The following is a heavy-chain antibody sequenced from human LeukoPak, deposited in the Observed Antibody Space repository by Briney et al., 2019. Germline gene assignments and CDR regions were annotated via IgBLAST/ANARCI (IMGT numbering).Heavy chain of an antibody. CDR1: GGSISSYY. D-gene: IGHD3-3*01. CDR3: AREKTYYDFWSGYPQPSPYYYYGMDV. CDR2: IYTSGST. V-gene: IGHV4-4*07. Sequence: SETLSLTCTVSGGSISSYYWSWLRQPAGKGLEWIGRIYTSGSTNYNPSLKSRVTISVDTSKNQFSLKLSSVTAADTAVYYCAREKTYYDFWSGYPQPSPYYYYGMDVWGQGTTVTVSS. J-gene: IGHJ6*02.